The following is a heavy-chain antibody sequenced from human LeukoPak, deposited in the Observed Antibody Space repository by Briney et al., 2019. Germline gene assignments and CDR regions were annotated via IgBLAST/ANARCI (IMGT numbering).Heavy chain of an antibody. CDR2: ISGSGGST. V-gene: IGHV3-23*01. J-gene: IGHJ4*02. CDR1: GFTFSSYA. CDR3: AKDPRNDILTGSPLDY. D-gene: IGHD3-9*01. Sequence: PGGSLRLSCAASGFTFSSYAMSWVRQAPGKGLEWVSAISGSGGSTYYADPVKGRFTISRDNSKNTLYLQMNSLRAEDTAVYYCAKDPRNDILTGSPLDYWGQGTLVTVSS.